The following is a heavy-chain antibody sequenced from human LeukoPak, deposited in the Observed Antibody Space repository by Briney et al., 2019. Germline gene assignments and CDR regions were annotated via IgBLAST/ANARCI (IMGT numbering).Heavy chain of an antibody. V-gene: IGHV1-18*01. CDR3: ARGRDYSNSVAANNWFDP. CDR1: GHTFTSYG. Sequence: ASVKVSCKASGHTFTSYGISWVRQAPGQGLEWMGWISAYNGNTNYAQKLQGRVTMTTDTSTSTAYMELRSLRSDDTAVYYCARGRDYSNSVAANNWFDPWGQGTLVTVSS. J-gene: IGHJ5*02. D-gene: IGHD4-11*01. CDR2: ISAYNGNT.